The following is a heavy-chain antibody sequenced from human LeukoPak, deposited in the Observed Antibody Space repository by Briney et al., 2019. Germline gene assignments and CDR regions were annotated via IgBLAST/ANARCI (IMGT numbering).Heavy chain of an antibody. CDR1: GFTFSSYA. J-gene: IGHJ4*02. D-gene: IGHD4-17*01. CDR3: AKDQNTVATAPFDY. V-gene: IGHV3-23*01. Sequence: GGSLRLSCAASGFTFSSYAMSWVRQAPGKGLEWGSAINSAGSTYYGDSVRGRFTISRDNSKNVLHLQMNSLRAEDTALYYCAKDQNTVATAPFDYWGLGTLVTVSS. CDR2: INSAGST.